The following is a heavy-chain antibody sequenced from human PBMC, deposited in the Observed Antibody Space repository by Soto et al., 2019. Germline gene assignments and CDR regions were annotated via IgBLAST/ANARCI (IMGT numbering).Heavy chain of an antibody. Sequence: LRLSCAASGFTFSSYAMHWVRQAPGKGLEWVAVISYDGSNKYYADSVKGRFTISRDNSKNTLYLQMNSLRAEDTAVYYCAKDRRGCTNGVCYYYFDYWGQGTLVTVSS. CDR1: GFTFSSYA. V-gene: IGHV3-30*04. CDR2: ISYDGSNK. D-gene: IGHD2-8*01. J-gene: IGHJ4*02. CDR3: AKDRRGCTNGVCYYYFDY.